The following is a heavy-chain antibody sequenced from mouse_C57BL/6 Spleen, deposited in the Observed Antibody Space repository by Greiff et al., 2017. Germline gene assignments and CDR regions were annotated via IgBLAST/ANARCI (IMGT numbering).Heavy chain of an antibody. Sequence: VQLQQSGPELVKPGASVKIPCKASGYTFTDYNMDWVKQSHGKSLEWIGDINPNNGGTIYNQKFKGKATLTVDKSSSTAYMELRSLTSEDTAVYYCARKLITTVVATRAMDYWGQGTSVTVAS. J-gene: IGHJ4*01. CDR3: ARKLITTVVATRAMDY. CDR2: INPNNGGT. V-gene: IGHV1-18*01. D-gene: IGHD1-1*01. CDR1: GYTFTDYN.